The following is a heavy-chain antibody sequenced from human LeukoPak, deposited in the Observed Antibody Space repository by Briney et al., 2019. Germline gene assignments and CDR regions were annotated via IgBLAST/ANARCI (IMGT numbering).Heavy chain of an antibody. CDR1: GFTLGSHD. CDR2: VASGFQT. D-gene: IGHD5-18*01. V-gene: IGHV3-13*01. CDR3: VREARGYHYTYFDY. Sequence: GGSLGLSCTASGFTLGSHDMHWVRQTTGEGLEWVAAVASGFQTFYAGSVKGRFTVSREDAKNSLYLQMNSLRAGDTAVYYCVREARGYHYTYFDYWGQGTLVTVSS. J-gene: IGHJ4*02.